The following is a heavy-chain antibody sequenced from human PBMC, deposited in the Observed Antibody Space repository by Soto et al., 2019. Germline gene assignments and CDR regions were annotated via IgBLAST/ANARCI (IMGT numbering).Heavy chain of an antibody. CDR3: ARGGNLWFGEPFDY. Sequence: QVQLVESGGGVVQPGRSLRLTCAASGFTFSTYAMHWGRQAPGKGLEWVAVISYDGNNKYYADSVKGRFTISRDYSKNTLYLQMNSLRAVDTAVYYCARGGNLWFGEPFDYWGQGALVTVSS. CDR2: ISYDGNNK. CDR1: GFTFSTYA. J-gene: IGHJ4*02. V-gene: IGHV3-30-3*01. D-gene: IGHD3-10*01.